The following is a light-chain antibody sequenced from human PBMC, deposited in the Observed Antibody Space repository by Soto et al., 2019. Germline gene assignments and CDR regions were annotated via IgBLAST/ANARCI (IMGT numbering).Light chain of an antibody. V-gene: IGKV3-20*01. CDR1: QAVNTR. CDR2: GAS. J-gene: IGKJ1*01. Sequence: EIVLTQSPATLSSFPGDRVTLSCRASQAVNTRLAWYQHKPGQAPRLLIYGASNRATGIPDRFSGSGSGTDFTLTISRLEPEDFAVYYYQQYGSSGTFGQGTKVDIK. CDR3: QQYGSSGT.